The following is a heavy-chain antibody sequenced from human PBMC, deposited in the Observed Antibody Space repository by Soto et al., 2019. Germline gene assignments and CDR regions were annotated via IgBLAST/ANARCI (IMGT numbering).Heavy chain of an antibody. D-gene: IGHD3-22*01. Sequence: GGSLRLSCAASGFTFSLYSMIWVRQAPGKGLEWVASITSSSSYIYYEDSLKGRFTISRDNAKNSLFLQLDSLRAEDTAAYFCVRARSTDSRPDYWGQGTLVTVSS. CDR3: VRARSTDSRPDY. V-gene: IGHV3-21*01. CDR1: GFTFSLYS. J-gene: IGHJ4*02. CDR2: ITSSSSYI.